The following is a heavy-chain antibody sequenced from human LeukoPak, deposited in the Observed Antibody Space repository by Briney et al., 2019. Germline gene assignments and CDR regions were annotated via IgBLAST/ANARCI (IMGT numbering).Heavy chain of an antibody. J-gene: IGHJ4*02. CDR1: GGSFSGYY. Sequence: SETLSLTCAVYGGSFSGYYWSWIRQPPGKGLEWIGEINHSGSTNYNPSLKSRVTISVDTSKNQFSLKLSSVTAADTAVYYCARGVLGFDYWGQGTLVTVSS. V-gene: IGHV4-34*01. D-gene: IGHD2-15*01. CDR2: INHSGST. CDR3: ARGVLGFDY.